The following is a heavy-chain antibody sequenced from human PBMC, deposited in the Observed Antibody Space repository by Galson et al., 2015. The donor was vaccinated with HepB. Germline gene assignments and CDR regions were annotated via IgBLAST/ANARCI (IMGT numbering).Heavy chain of an antibody. CDR3: AKAAYYGSGSYKKYGMDV. V-gene: IGHV3-30*04. J-gene: IGHJ6*02. Sequence: LRLSCAASGFTFSSYAMSWVRQAPGKGLEWVAVISYDGSNKYYADSVKGRFTISRDNSKNTLYLQMNSLRAEDTAVYYCAKAAYYGSGSYKKYGMDVWGQGTTVTVSS. CDR1: GFTFSSYA. D-gene: IGHD3-10*01. CDR2: ISYDGSNK.